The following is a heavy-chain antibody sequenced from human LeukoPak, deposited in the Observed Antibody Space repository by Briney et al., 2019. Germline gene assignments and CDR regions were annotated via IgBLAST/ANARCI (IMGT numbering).Heavy chain of an antibody. V-gene: IGHV4-59*01. CDR2: IYYSGST. Sequence: SETLSLTCTVSGGSISSYYWSWIRQPPGKGLEWIGYIYYSGSTNYNPSLKSRVTISVDTSKNQFSLKLSSVTAADTAVYYCATSKQGKSYVSFDYGGREPRVTVPS. D-gene: IGHD3-16*01. J-gene: IGHJ4*02. CDR1: GGSISSYY. CDR3: ATSKQGKSYVSFDY.